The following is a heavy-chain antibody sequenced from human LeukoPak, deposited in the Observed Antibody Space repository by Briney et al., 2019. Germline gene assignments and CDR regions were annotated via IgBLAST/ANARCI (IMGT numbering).Heavy chain of an antibody. V-gene: IGHV3-23*01. CDR1: GFTFNSYA. Sequence: PGGSLRLSCAASGFTFNSYAMNWVRQAPGKGLEWVSGISGSGGSTYYADSVKGRFTISRDNSENTLYLQMNSLRAEDTAVYYRTKKVYSGDSGNFFDYWGQGSLVTVSS. CDR2: ISGSGGST. J-gene: IGHJ4*02. CDR3: TKKVYSGDSGNFFDY. D-gene: IGHD4-23*01.